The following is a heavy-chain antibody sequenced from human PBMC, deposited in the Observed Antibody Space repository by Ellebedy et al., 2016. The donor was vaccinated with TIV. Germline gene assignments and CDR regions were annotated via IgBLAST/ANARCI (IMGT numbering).Heavy chain of an antibody. CDR2: IWLDGSKE. CDR1: GFTFSRSG. D-gene: IGHD2-8*02. CDR3: ARDKNTGYIDY. V-gene: IGHV3-33*01. J-gene: IGHJ4*02. Sequence: GESLKISCAASGFTFSRSGMHWVRPAPGKGLEWVAIIWLDGSKEYYEDSVEGRFTIFIYNSKNTMYMQMNSMRAEDTAVYYRARDKNTGYIDYWGQGALVTVSS.